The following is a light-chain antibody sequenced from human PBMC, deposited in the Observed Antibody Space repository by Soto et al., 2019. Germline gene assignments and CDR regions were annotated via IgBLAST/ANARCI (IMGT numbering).Light chain of an antibody. CDR2: GTS. CDR1: QRVDTSF. Sequence: EIVLTQSPGTLSLSPGESATLSCRASQRVDTSFLAWYLQKPGQAPRLLIYGTSNRATGIPDRFSASGSGTDFTLTISRLEPEDFAVYFCHQYGASPRTFGQGTKVEV. CDR3: HQYGASPRT. V-gene: IGKV3-20*01. J-gene: IGKJ1*01.